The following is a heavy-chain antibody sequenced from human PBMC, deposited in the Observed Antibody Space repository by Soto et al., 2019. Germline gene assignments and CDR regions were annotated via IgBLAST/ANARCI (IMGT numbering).Heavy chain of an antibody. V-gene: IGHV1-69*13. CDR3: ARPKGSYSSGYSYFDY. D-gene: IGHD6-19*01. Sequence: KKRRASVKVSCKTSGGTFSTYAIYWVRQAPGQGLEWMGAIIPLFGTADYAQKFQGRVTITADESTSTASMELSSLRSEDTAVYYCARPKGSYSSGYSYFDYWAQGTLVTVSS. CDR1: GGTFSTYA. CDR2: IIPLFGTA. J-gene: IGHJ4*02.